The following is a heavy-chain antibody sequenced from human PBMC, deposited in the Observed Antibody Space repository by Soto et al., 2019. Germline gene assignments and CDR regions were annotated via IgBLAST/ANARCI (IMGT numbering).Heavy chain of an antibody. CDR2: IYYSGST. Sequence: SETLSLTCTVSGGSISSSSYYWGWIRQPPGKGLEWIGSIYYSGSTYYNPSLKSRVTISVDTSKNQFSLRLSSVTAADTAVYYCARHQWSNNLTGEWEFDYWGQGTLVTVSS. CDR1: GGSISSSSYY. CDR3: ARHQWSNNLTGEWEFDY. J-gene: IGHJ4*02. V-gene: IGHV4-39*01. D-gene: IGHD3-9*01.